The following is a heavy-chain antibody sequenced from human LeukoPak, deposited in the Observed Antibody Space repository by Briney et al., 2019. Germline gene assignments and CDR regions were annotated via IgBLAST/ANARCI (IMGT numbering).Heavy chain of an antibody. CDR3: ARDQSSSWHYYYYYYMDV. Sequence: SETLSLTCTVSGGSISSNGYYWAWFRQPPGKGLEWIGSIYYSGGTYYNPSLKSRVTISIDTSKNQFSLKLRSVTAADTAVYYCARDQSSSWHYYYYYYMDVWGKGTTVTISS. V-gene: IGHV4-39*07. J-gene: IGHJ6*03. CDR2: IYYSGGT. CDR1: GGSISSNGYY. D-gene: IGHD6-13*01.